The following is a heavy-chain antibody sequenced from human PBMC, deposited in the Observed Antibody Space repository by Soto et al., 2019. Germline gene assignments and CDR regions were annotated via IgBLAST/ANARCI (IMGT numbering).Heavy chain of an antibody. CDR3: AKDGRGFGELLD. Sequence: EVPLLESGGGLVQPGGSLRLSCAASGFTFSSYAMSWVRQAPGKGLEWVSAISGSGGSTYYADSVKGRFTISRDNSKNTLYLQMNSLRAEDTAVYYCAKDGRGFGELLDWGQGTLVTVSS. J-gene: IGHJ4*02. CDR2: ISGSGGST. CDR1: GFTFSSYA. V-gene: IGHV3-23*01. D-gene: IGHD3-10*01.